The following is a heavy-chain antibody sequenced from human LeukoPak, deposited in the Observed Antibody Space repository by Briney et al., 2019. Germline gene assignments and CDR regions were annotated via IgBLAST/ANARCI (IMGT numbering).Heavy chain of an antibody. J-gene: IGHJ3*02. CDR2: IYYSGST. D-gene: IGHD3-3*01. CDR1: GGSISSYY. Sequence: SETLSLTCTVSGGSISSYYWSWIRQPPGKGLEWIGYIYYSGSTNYNPSLKSRVTISVDTSKNQFSLKLSSVTAADTAVYYCARGDYDFWSGYPHDAFDIWGQGTMVTVSS. CDR3: ARGDYDFWSGYPHDAFDI. V-gene: IGHV4-59*01.